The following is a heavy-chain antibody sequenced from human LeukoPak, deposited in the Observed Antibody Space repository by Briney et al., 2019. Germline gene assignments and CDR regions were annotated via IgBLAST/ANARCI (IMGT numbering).Heavy chain of an antibody. CDR1: GLTFSTSG. CDR2: IGPTGSDR. V-gene: IGHV3-21*06. Sequence: NSGGSLRLSCTASGLTFSTSGFNWVRQAPGKGLEWVASIGPTGSDRYHADSIKGRFTISRDNANNFLYLQMHSLRAEDTAVYYCATETNRRHYDYWGQGTLLTVSS. CDR3: ATETNRRHYDY. J-gene: IGHJ4*02. D-gene: IGHD1-14*01.